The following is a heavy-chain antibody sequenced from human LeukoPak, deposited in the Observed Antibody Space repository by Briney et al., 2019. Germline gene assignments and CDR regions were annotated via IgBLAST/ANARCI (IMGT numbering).Heavy chain of an antibody. V-gene: IGHV3-30*18. CDR2: ISYDGSNK. CDR1: GFTFSSYG. J-gene: IGHJ4*02. CDR3: AKGKYRDGFVVVPAAPLDY. D-gene: IGHD2-2*01. Sequence: GASLRLSCAASGFTFSSYGMHWVRQAPGKGLEWVAVISYDGSNKYYADSVKGRFTISRDNSKNTLYLQMNSLRAEDTAVYYCAKGKYRDGFVVVPAAPLDYWGQGTLVTVSS.